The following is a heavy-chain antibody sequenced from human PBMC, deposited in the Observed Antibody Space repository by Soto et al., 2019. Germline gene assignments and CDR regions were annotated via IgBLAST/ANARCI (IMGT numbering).Heavy chain of an antibody. CDR3: AKDRSSSLDCMDV. V-gene: IGHV3-33*06. Sequence: QVQLVESGGGVVQPGRSLRLSCAASGFTFSIYGMHWVRQAPGKGLEWVAVIWYDGSNKYYADSVKGRFTIYRDNSKNTLYLQVKSLRAEDTAVYYCAKDRSSSLDCMDVWGQGTTVTVSS. CDR1: GFTFSIYG. CDR2: IWYDGSNK. J-gene: IGHJ6*02. D-gene: IGHD6-13*01.